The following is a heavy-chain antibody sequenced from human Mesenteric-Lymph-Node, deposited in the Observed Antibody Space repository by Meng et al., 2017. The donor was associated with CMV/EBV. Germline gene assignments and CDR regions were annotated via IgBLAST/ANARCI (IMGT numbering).Heavy chain of an antibody. J-gene: IGHJ4*02. D-gene: IGHD3-3*01. CDR3: ARGNDPLFGVVVLDY. V-gene: IGHV3-48*03. CDR2: ISSSGSTR. Sequence: GESLKISCAASGFTFSSYEVNWVRQAPGKGLEWVSYISSSGSTRYYADSVKGRFTISRDTAKNTVYLQMSSLRVEDTAVYYCARGNDPLFGVVVLDYWGQGKLVTVSS. CDR1: GFTFSSYE.